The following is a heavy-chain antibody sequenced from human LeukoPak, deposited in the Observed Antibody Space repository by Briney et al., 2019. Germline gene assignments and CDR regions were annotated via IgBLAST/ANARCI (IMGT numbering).Heavy chain of an antibody. V-gene: IGHV3-30-3*01. CDR2: ISYDGSNK. J-gene: IGHJ4*02. Sequence: PGGPRRSPWQASESPLSTFALNGARKPPGKGLEWVAVISYDGSNKYYADSVKGRFTISRDNSKNTLYLQMNSLRAEDTAVYYCARRTYWGQGTLVTVSS. CDR1: ESPLSTFA. CDR3: ARRTY.